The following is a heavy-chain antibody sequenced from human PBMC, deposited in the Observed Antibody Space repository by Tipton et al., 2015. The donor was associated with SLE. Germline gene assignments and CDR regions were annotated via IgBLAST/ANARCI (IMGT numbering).Heavy chain of an antibody. CDR2: ISDSGDST. Sequence: GSLRLSCAASGFTFSNYAMTWVRQAPGKGLEWVSAISDSGDSTFYADSVRGRFTISRDNSKNTLYLQMYSLRAEDTAIYYCARYMGYYGEDLDYWGQGTLVTVSS. V-gene: IGHV3-23*01. CDR3: ARYMGYYGEDLDY. D-gene: IGHD4-17*01. CDR1: GFTFSNYA. J-gene: IGHJ4*02.